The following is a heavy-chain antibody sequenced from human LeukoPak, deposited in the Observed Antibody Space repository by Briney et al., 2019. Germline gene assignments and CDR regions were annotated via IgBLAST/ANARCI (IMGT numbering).Heavy chain of an antibody. V-gene: IGHV1-3*01. CDR3: AREYCSSTSCPYYYYYYGMDV. CDR1: GCTFTSYA. J-gene: IGHJ6*04. CDR2: INAGNGNT. Sequence: GASVKVSCKASGCTFTSYAMHWVRQAPGQKLEWMGWINAGNGNTKYSQKFQGRVTITRDTSASTAYMELSSLRSEDAAVYYCAREYCSSTSCPYYYYYYGMDVWGKGTTVTVSS. D-gene: IGHD2-2*01.